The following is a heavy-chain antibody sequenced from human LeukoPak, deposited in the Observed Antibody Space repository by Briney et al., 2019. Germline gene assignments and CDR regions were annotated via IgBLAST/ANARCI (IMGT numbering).Heavy chain of an antibody. CDR2: ISNDGSHK. J-gene: IGHJ4*02. Sequence: GGSLRLSCAASGFPFSSYSMHWVRQAPGNGLEWVAVISNDGSHKYYADSVKGRFIISRDNSKNTLSLQMNTLRPDDTAVFYCARDPNILAEYSGDYFDHWGQGTLVTVSS. CDR1: GFPFSSYS. CDR3: ARDPNILAEYSGDYFDH. D-gene: IGHD2-15*01. V-gene: IGHV3-30*04.